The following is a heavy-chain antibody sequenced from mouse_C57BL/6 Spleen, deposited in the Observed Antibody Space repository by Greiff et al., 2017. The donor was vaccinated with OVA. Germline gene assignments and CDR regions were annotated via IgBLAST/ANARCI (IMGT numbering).Heavy chain of an antibody. D-gene: IGHD1-1*01. V-gene: IGHV1-4*01. CDR3: ARDYGSSSWYFDV. CDR2: INPSSGYT. CDR1: GYTFTSYT. J-gene: IGHJ1*03. Sequence: VQGVESGAELARPGASVKMSCKASGYTFTSYTMHWVKQRPGQGLEWIGYINPSSGYTKYNQKFKDKATLTADKSSSTAYMQLSSLTSEDSAVYYCARDYGSSSWYFDVWGTGTTVAVSS.